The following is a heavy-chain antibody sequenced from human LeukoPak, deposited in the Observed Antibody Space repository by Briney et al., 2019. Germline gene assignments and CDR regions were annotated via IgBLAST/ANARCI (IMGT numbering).Heavy chain of an antibody. Sequence: GGSLRLSCAASGFTFSSYGMHWVRQAPGKGLEWVAVISYDGSNKYYADSVKGRFTISRDNSKNTLYLQMNSLRAEDTAVYYCAKGLYCSSTSCYRSYPLWGQGTLVTVS. CDR2: ISYDGSNK. CDR1: GFTFSSYG. CDR3: AKGLYCSSTSCYRSYPL. V-gene: IGHV3-30*18. D-gene: IGHD2-2*02. J-gene: IGHJ4*02.